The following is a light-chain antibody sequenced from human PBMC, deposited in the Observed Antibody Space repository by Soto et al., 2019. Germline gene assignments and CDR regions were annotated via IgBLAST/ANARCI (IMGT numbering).Light chain of an antibody. V-gene: IGLV2-14*01. CDR3: SSYTGSSTLYV. Sequence: QSVLTQPASVSGSPGQSITISCTGTSSDIGGYNYVSWYQQHPGKVPKLMIFEVSNRPSGVSYRFSGSKSGNTASLTISGLQAEDEADYYCSSYTGSSTLYVFGTETKVTVL. CDR2: EVS. J-gene: IGLJ1*01. CDR1: SSDIGGYNY.